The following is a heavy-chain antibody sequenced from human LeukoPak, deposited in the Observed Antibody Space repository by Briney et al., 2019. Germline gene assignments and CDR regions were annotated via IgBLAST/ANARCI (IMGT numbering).Heavy chain of an antibody. CDR1: GGSFSGYY. Sequence: SETLSLTCAVYGGSFSGYYWSWIRQPPGKGLEWIGEINHSGTTNYNPSLKSRVTISVDTSKNQFSLKLNSVTAADTAVYYCARDQVRLSFDYWGQGTLVTVSS. V-gene: IGHV4-34*01. J-gene: IGHJ4*02. D-gene: IGHD3-22*01. CDR2: INHSGTT. CDR3: ARDQVRLSFDY.